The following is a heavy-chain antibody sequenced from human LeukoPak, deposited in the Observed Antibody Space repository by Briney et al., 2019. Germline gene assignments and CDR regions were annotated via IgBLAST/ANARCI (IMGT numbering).Heavy chain of an antibody. J-gene: IGHJ4*02. CDR3: ARRTYSAAYWKHFDY. V-gene: IGHV4-39*01. CDR1: GGSISSSSDY. Sequence: SQTLSLTCTVSGGSISSSSDYWGWIRQAPGKGLEWIGSIYYHENTYYNSSLKSRVTISVDTSKNQFSLKLNSVTAADTAVYFCARRTYSAAYWKHFDYWGQGTLVTVSS. CDR2: IYYHENT. D-gene: IGHD1-1*01.